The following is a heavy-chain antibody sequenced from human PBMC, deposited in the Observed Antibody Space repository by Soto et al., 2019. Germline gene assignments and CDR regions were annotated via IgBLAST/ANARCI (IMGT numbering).Heavy chain of an antibody. V-gene: IGHV4-39*07. Sequence: SETLFLTCTVSGGSISSSDYYWGWIRQPPGKGLEWIGNIYYSGSTYYNPSLKSRVTISVDRSKNQFSLRLSSVTAADTAVYYCARAHYGDYGYGMDVWGQGTTVTVSS. CDR3: ARAHYGDYGYGMDV. J-gene: IGHJ6*02. D-gene: IGHD4-17*01. CDR1: GGSISSSDYY. CDR2: IYYSGST.